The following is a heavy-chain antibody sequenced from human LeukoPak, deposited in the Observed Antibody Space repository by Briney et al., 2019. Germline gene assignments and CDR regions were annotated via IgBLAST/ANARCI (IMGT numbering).Heavy chain of an antibody. CDR1: GYTFTGYY. Sequence: ASVKVSCKASGYTFTGYYMHWVRQAPGQGLEWMGRINPNSGGTNYAQKFQGRVTMTRDTSISTAYMELSRLRSDDTAVYYCARDLKYYYDSSGYRFDYWGQGTLVIVSS. J-gene: IGHJ4*02. V-gene: IGHV1-2*06. D-gene: IGHD3-22*01. CDR3: ARDLKYYYDSSGYRFDY. CDR2: INPNSGGT.